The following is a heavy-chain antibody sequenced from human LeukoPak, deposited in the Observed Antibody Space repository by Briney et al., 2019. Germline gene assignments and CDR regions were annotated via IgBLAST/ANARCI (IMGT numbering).Heavy chain of an antibody. J-gene: IGHJ4*02. CDR2: IRSKAYGGTT. D-gene: IGHD3-22*01. Sequence: QSGGSLRLSCTASGFTFGDYAMSWVCQAPGKGLEWVGFIRSKAYGGTTEYAASVKGRFTISRDDSKSIAYLQMNSLKTEDTAMYYCASGGITMIVWGQGTLVTVSS. CDR3: ASGGITMIV. V-gene: IGHV3-49*04. CDR1: GFTFGDYA.